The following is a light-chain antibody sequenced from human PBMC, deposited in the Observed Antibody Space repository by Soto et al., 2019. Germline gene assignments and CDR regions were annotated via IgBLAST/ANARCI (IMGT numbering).Light chain of an antibody. CDR3: QHDNSFPIT. J-gene: IGKJ5*01. V-gene: IGKV1-12*01. CDR1: QGINRW. Sequence: DIQMTQSPSFMSASVGDRVTVTCRASQGINRWLAWYQQKPGKAPKLLIYTTSTLASGVPSRFSGSGSGTDFTLTISSLHPEYFATYYCQHDNSFPITFGPGTRLEIK. CDR2: TTS.